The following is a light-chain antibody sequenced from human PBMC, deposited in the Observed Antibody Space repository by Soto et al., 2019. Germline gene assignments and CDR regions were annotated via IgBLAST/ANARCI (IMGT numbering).Light chain of an antibody. V-gene: IGKV1-9*01. Sequence: IQLTQSPSSLSASVGDRVTITCRASQGIGSYLAWYQQKPGEAPKLLIFAASTLQSGVPSRFSGSGSGTDFTLTISSLQAEDFATYYCKQLSTYPSTFGGGPKVEIK. CDR3: KQLSTYPST. J-gene: IGKJ4*01. CDR1: QGIGSY. CDR2: AAS.